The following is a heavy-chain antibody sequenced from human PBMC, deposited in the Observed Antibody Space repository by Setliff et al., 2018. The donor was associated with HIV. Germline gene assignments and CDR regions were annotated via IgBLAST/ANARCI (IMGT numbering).Heavy chain of an antibody. CDR3: ARHSPNVGVRGDAFDI. V-gene: IGHV4-59*08. J-gene: IGHJ3*02. Sequence: PSETLSLTCTVSGGPINVYYWSWIRQPPGKGLEWIGYMYYTGSTNYNSSLKSRVTISGDTSKNQFSLRLSSVTAADTAVYYCARHSPNVGVRGDAFDIWGQGTVVTVSS. CDR1: GGPINVYY. CDR2: MYYTGST. D-gene: IGHD2-8*01.